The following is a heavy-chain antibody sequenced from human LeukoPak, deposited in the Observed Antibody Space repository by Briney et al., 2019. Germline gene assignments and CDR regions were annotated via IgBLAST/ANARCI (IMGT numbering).Heavy chain of an antibody. CDR1: GFTFSSYG. Sequence: GGSLRLSCAASGFTFSSYGVHWVRQAPGKGLEWVAVIWYDGSNKYYADSVKGRFTISRDNSKNTLYLQMNSLRAEDTAVYYCARVGQQLVIDYWGQGTLVTVSS. D-gene: IGHD6-13*01. J-gene: IGHJ4*02. CDR2: IWYDGSNK. CDR3: ARVGQQLVIDY. V-gene: IGHV3-33*01.